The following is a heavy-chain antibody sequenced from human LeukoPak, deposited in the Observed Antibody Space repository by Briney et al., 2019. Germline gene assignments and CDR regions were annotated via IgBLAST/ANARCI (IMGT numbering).Heavy chain of an antibody. Sequence: SQTLSLTCAVSGGSISSGGYSLSWIRQPPGKGLEWIGYIYHSGSTYYNPSLKSRVTISVDRSKNQFSLKLSSVTAADTAVYYCARAVVPAAIGAFDIWGQGTMVTVSS. CDR3: ARAVVPAAIGAFDI. D-gene: IGHD2-2*01. CDR1: GGSISSGGYS. CDR2: IYHSGST. J-gene: IGHJ3*02. V-gene: IGHV4-30-2*01.